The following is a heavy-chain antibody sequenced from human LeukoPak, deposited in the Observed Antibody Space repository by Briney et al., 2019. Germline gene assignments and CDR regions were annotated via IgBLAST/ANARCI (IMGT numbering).Heavy chain of an antibody. V-gene: IGHV3-30-3*01. Sequence: GRSLRLSCAASGFTFSSYAMHWVRQAPGKGLEWVAVISYDGSDKYYADSVKGRFTISRDNSKNTLYLQMNSQRAEDTAVYYCARDRARITMVRGVYLDYWGQGTLVTVSS. CDR2: ISYDGSDK. CDR3: ARDRARITMVRGVYLDY. J-gene: IGHJ4*02. CDR1: GFTFSSYA. D-gene: IGHD3-10*01.